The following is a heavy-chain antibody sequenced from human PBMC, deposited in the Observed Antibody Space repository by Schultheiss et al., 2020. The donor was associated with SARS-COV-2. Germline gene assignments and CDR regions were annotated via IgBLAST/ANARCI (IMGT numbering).Heavy chain of an antibody. Sequence: ASVKVSCKASGYTFTSYGISWVRQAPGQGLEWMGWISAYNGNTNYAQKLQGRVTMTTDTSTSTAYMELRRLRTDDTAMYYCAKDQGWGNALESWGQGTLVTVSS. V-gene: IGHV1-18*01. CDR1: GYTFTSYG. D-gene: IGHD7-27*01. J-gene: IGHJ1*01. CDR3: AKDQGWGNALES. CDR2: ISAYNGNT.